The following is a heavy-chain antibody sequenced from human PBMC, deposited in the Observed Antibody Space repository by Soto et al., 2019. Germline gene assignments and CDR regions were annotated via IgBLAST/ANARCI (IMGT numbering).Heavy chain of an antibody. CDR1: GGSISSYY. CDR3: ARNSYGDYVLPNFDY. J-gene: IGHJ4*02. CDR2: IYYSGST. D-gene: IGHD4-17*01. Sequence: SETLSLTCTVSGGSISSYYWSWIRQPPGKGLEWIGYIYYSGSTNYNPSLKSRVTISVDTSKNQFSLKLSSVTAADTAVYYCARNSYGDYVLPNFDYWGQGTLVTVSS. V-gene: IGHV4-59*01.